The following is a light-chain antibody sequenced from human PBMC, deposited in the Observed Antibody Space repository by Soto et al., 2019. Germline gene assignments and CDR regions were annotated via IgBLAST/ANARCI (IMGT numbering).Light chain of an antibody. CDR3: QQLNSYPWT. CDR2: AAS. Sequence: DIQLTQSPSFLSASVGDRVNITFLASQGISSYLAWYQQKPGKAPKLLIYAASTLQSGVPSRFSGSGSGTEFTLTISSLQPEDFATYYCQQLNSYPWTFGQGTKVDIK. J-gene: IGKJ1*01. V-gene: IGKV1-9*01. CDR1: QGISSY.